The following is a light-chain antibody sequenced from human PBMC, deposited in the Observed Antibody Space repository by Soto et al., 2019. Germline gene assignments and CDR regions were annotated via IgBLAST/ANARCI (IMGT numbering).Light chain of an antibody. CDR1: QSLLHSNGYNY. CDR2: LGS. V-gene: IGKV2-28*01. Sequence: DIVMTQSPLTLPVTPGEPASISCRSIQSLLHSNGYNYLDWYLQKPGQSPQLLIYLGSNRSSGVPDRFSGSGSGTDFTLKISRVEAEDVGVYYCMQALQSPPTFGQGTKVESK. J-gene: IGKJ1*01. CDR3: MQALQSPPT.